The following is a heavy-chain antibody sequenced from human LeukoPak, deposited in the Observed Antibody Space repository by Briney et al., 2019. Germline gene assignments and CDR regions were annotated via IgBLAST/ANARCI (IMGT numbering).Heavy chain of an antibody. CDR1: GYTFTNYP. CDR2: INAGNGNT. CDR3: ARGYCSGGSCYYYGMDV. Sequence: GASVKVSCKASGYTFTNYPMHWVRLAPGQRLEWMGWINAGNGNTKYSQKFQGRVTITRDTSASTAYMELSSLRSEDTAVYYCARGYCSGGSCYYYGMDVWGQGTTVTVSS. J-gene: IGHJ6*02. D-gene: IGHD2-15*01. V-gene: IGHV1-3*01.